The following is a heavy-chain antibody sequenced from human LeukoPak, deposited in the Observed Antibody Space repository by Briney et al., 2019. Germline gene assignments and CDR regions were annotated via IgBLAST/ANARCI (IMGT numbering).Heavy chain of an antibody. CDR1: GFTFSDYY. CDR3: ARDSGYCSGGSCYPKYYFDY. Sequence: PGGSLRPSCAASGFTFSDYYMSWIRQAPGKGLEWVSYISSSGSTIYYADSVKGRFTISRDNAKNSLYLQMNSLRAEDTAVYYCARDSGYCSGGSCYPKYYFDYWGQGTLVTVSS. CDR2: ISSSGSTI. J-gene: IGHJ4*02. D-gene: IGHD2-15*01. V-gene: IGHV3-11*01.